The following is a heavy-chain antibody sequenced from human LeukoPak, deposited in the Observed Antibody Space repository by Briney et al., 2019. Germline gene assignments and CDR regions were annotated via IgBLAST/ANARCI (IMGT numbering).Heavy chain of an antibody. V-gene: IGHV4-34*01. CDR3: AKHSRRIIMSCLDY. Sequence: PSETLSLTCAVYGESLSGFYWTWIRQPPGKGLEWVGEIDHIGRSNYNPSLKSRVTISVDTSKNQFSLKLSSVTAADTAVYYCAKHSRRIIMSCLDYWGQGTLVTVSS. D-gene: IGHD3-10*02. CDR2: IDHIGRS. CDR1: GESLSGFY. J-gene: IGHJ4*02.